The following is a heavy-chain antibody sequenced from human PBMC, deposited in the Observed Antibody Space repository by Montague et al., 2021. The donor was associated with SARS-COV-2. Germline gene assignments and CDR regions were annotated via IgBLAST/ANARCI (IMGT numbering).Heavy chain of an antibody. CDR2: IYSGGSST. D-gene: IGHD3-22*01. J-gene: IGHJ4*02. CDR1: GFTFNSYA. Sequence: SLRLSCAASGFTFNSYAMSRVRQAPGKGLEWVSIIYSGGSSTCYAGSVKGRFTISRDNSKNTLYLQMNSMIAEDTAVYYCAKTHRYYNRNFDYWGQGTLVTVSS. V-gene: IGHV3-23*03. CDR3: AKTHRYYNRNFDY.